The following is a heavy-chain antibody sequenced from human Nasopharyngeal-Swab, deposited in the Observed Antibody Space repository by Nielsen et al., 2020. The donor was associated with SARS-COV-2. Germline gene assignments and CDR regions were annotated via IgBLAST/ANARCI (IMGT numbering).Heavy chain of an antibody. Sequence: ALVKVSCKASGYTFTSYAMNWVRQAPGQGLEWMGWINTNTGNPTYAQGFTGRFVFSLDTSVSTAYLQISSLKAEDTAVYYCARGDIVATIDWGVHFDYWGQGTLVTVSS. CDR1: GYTFTSYA. J-gene: IGHJ4*02. V-gene: IGHV7-4-1*02. CDR3: ARGDIVATIDWGVHFDY. D-gene: IGHD5-12*01. CDR2: INTNTGNP.